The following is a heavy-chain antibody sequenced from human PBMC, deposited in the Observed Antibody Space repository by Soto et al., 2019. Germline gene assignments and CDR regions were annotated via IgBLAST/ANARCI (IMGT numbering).Heavy chain of an antibody. CDR2: MNPNSGNT. Sequence: QEQLVQSGAEVKKPGASVKVSCKASGYTFATYDFNWVRQAPGQGLEWMGWMNPNSGNTGYAKKFRGRVSMTRNTSISTAYIGLSGLRSEDTALYFCARRKDRSGPNYFDLWGQGPLVTVSS. CDR1: GYTFATYD. V-gene: IGHV1-8*01. CDR3: ARRKDRSGPNYFDL. J-gene: IGHJ4*02.